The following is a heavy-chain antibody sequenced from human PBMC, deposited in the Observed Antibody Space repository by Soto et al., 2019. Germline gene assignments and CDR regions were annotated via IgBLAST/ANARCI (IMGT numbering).Heavy chain of an antibody. CDR3: ARQSYDGSDYFDY. CDR2: IYYSGST. J-gene: IGHJ4*02. D-gene: IGHD3-22*01. Sequence: PSETLSLTCTVSGDSITSSNYYWGWIRQPPGKGLEWIGIIYYSGSTYYNPSLKSRVTISVDTSRIHFSLKLISVTAADTAVYYCARQSYDGSDYFDYWGQGTLVTVS. V-gene: IGHV4-39*01. CDR1: GDSITSSNYY.